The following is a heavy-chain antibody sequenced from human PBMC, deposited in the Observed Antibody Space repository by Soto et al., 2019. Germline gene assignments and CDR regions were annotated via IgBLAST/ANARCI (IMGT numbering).Heavy chain of an antibody. CDR3: ARIFDFWSGYYFAY. V-gene: IGHV2-5*02. J-gene: IGHJ4*02. Sequence: HITLKASGPTLVKPTQTLTLTCTFSGFSLSTSGLAVCWIRQAPRKAPEWLAFIFWDDDKRYSPFLENRLTITKDNSKNQVVLTITNMDPVDTATYYCARIFDFWSGYYFAYWRRGTLVTVSS. CDR2: IFWDDDK. CDR1: GFSLSTSGLA. D-gene: IGHD3-3*01.